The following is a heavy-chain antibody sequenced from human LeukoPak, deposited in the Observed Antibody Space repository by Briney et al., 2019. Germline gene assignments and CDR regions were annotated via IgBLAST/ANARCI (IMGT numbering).Heavy chain of an antibody. V-gene: IGHV3-21*01. CDR1: GFTFSTFT. Sequence: PGRSLRLSCAASGFTFSTFTMNWVRHAPGKGLEWVSSITSSSSYTYYTDSVKGRFTIHRDSAKNSLYLQVNSLRAEDTAVYYCARERGHSVYCAGGSCNWDLDYWGRGTLVTVSP. D-gene: IGHD2-15*01. CDR3: ARERGHSVYCAGGSCNWDLDY. J-gene: IGHJ4*02. CDR2: ITSSSSYT.